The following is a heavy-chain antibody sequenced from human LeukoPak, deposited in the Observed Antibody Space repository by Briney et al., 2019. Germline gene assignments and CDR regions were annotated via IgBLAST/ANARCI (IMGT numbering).Heavy chain of an antibody. CDR2: IYYSGTT. CDR3: ARGVYIAAAQYAY. J-gene: IGHJ4*02. CDR1: GGSIGTYS. D-gene: IGHD6-13*01. V-gene: IGHV4-59*01. Sequence: KPSETLSPTCTVSGGSIGTYSWNWIRQPPGKGLEWIGYIYYSGTTNYNPSLKSRVTISVDTSKNQFSLKLSSVTAADTAVYYCARGVYIAAAQYAYWGQGTLVTVSS.